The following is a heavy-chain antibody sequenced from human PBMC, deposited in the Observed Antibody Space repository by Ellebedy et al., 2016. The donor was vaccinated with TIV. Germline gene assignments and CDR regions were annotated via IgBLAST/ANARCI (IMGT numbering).Heavy chain of an antibody. CDR1: GGSVSSGSYY. CDR2: IYYSGST. Sequence: SETLSLXXTVSGGSVSSGSYYWSWIRQPPGKGLEWIGYIYYSGSTNYNPSLKSRVTISVDTSKNQFSLKLSSVTAADTAVYYCARGWCSGGSCYLPWGRGTLVTVSS. D-gene: IGHD2-15*01. V-gene: IGHV4-61*01. J-gene: IGHJ2*01. CDR3: ARGWCSGGSCYLP.